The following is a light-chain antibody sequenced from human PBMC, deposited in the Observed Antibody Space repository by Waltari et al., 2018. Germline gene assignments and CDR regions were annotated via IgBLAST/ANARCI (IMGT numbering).Light chain of an antibody. CDR2: DIN. CDR3: CSCVGRNIYWV. CDR1: SSDVGANNF. V-gene: IGLV2-11*01. Sequence: QSALTKPRSVSGSPGQSVTISCTGPSSDVGANNFFSWYQHHPDKAPKLIIYDINKRPSGFPARFSGSKSGNTASLTISGLQAEDEADYYCCSCVGRNIYWVFGGGTKLTVL. J-gene: IGLJ3*02.